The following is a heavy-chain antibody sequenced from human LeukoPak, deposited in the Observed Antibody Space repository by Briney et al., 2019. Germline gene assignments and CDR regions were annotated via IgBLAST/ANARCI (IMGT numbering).Heavy chain of an antibody. CDR1: GFTFSSYA. J-gene: IGHJ4*02. V-gene: IGHV3-23*01. CDR2: ISGSGGGT. D-gene: IGHD3-22*01. CDR3: AKVISGYSYQPFDY. Sequence: GGSLRLSCAASGFTFSSYAMHWVRQAPGKGPEWVTGISGSGGGTFYADSVKGRFTISRDNSKNTLYLQMNSLRAEDTAVYYCAKVISGYSYQPFDYWGQGTLVTVSS.